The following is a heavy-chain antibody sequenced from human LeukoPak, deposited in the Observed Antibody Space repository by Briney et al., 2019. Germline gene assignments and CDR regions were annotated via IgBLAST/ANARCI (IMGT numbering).Heavy chain of an antibody. Sequence: PGGSLRLSCAASGFTFSSYAMHWVRQAPGKGLEWVAVISYDGSNKYYADSVKGRFTVSRDNAKNSLYLQMNSLRAEDTAVYYCARPSSDWPQPRPFNYWGQGTLVTVSS. V-gene: IGHV3-30-3*01. J-gene: IGHJ4*02. D-gene: IGHD6-13*01. CDR1: GFTFSSYA. CDR2: ISYDGSNK. CDR3: ARPSSDWPQPRPFNY.